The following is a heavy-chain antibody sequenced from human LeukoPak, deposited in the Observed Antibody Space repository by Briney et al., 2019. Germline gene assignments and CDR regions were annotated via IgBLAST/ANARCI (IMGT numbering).Heavy chain of an antibody. CDR2: IYYSGST. CDR3: ARGQVVTPLGY. CDR1: GGSISSYY. V-gene: IGHV4-59*01. Sequence: SETLSLTCTVSGGSISSYYWSWIRQPPGKGLEWIGYIYYSGSTNYNPSLKSRVTISVDTSKNQFSLKLSSVTAADTAVYYCARGQVVTPLGYWGQGTLVTVSS. J-gene: IGHJ4*02. D-gene: IGHD3-22*01.